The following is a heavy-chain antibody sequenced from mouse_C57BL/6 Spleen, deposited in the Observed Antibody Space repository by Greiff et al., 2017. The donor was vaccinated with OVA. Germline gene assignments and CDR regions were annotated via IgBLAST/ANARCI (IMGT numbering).Heavy chain of an antibody. Sequence: QVQLKQSGAELVKPGASVKLSCKASGYTFTSYWMHWVKQRPGQGLEWIGMIHPNSGSTNYNEKFKSKATLTVDKSSSTAYMQLSSLTSEDSAVYYCAMDYYGSSYVGPAHWYFDVWGTGTTVTVSS. CDR3: AMDYYGSSYVGPAHWYFDV. CDR1: GYTFTSYW. V-gene: IGHV1-64*01. D-gene: IGHD1-1*01. CDR2: IHPNSGST. J-gene: IGHJ1*03.